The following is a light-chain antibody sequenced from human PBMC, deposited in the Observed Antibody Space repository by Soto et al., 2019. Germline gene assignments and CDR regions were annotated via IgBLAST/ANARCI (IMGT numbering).Light chain of an antibody. Sequence: DIQLTQSPSSLSASVGDTVSITCRATERIGSNLCWYQQKPGKAPALLIYTASTLQTGVPSRFSGSGYATAFTLTISGLQPEEVATYFCQQTFVIPQTFGQGTKVDVK. V-gene: IGKV1-39*01. J-gene: IGKJ1*01. CDR2: TAS. CDR1: ERIGSN. CDR3: QQTFVIPQT.